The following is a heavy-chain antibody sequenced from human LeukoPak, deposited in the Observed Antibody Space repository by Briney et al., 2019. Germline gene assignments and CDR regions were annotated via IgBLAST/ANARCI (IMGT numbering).Heavy chain of an antibody. Sequence: PGGSLRLSCAASAFTFSDYYMSWIRQAPGKGLEWVSYISNSGSTIYYADSVKSRFTISRDNAKNSLYLQMNSLRAEDTAVYYCARRVYYYHSSGQIHDAFDIWGQGTMVTVSS. CDR3: ARRVYYYHSSGQIHDAFDI. D-gene: IGHD3-22*01. V-gene: IGHV3-11*01. J-gene: IGHJ3*02. CDR1: AFTFSDYY. CDR2: ISNSGSTI.